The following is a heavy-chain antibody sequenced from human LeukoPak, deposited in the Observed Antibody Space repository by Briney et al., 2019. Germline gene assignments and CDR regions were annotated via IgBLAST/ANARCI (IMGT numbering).Heavy chain of an antibody. V-gene: IGHV3-48*03. CDR3: AKDQNYYDSSGYSYAFDI. D-gene: IGHD3-22*01. CDR2: ISSSGSTI. Sequence: GGSLRLSCAASGFTFSSYEMNWVRQAPGKGLEWVSYISSSGSTIYYADSVKGRFTISRDNSKNTLYLQMNSLRAEDTAVYYCAKDQNYYDSSGYSYAFDIWGQGTMVTVSS. CDR1: GFTFSSYE. J-gene: IGHJ3*02.